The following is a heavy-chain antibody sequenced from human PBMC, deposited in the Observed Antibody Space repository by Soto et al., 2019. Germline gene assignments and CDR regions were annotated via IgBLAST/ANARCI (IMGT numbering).Heavy chain of an antibody. CDR3: ARHGGYCSSTSCYVHYYGMDV. J-gene: IGHJ6*02. D-gene: IGHD2-2*01. Sequence: SETLSLTCTVSGGSISSSSYYWGWIRQPPGKGLEWIGSIYYSGSTYYNPSLKSRVTISVDTSKNQFSLKLSSVTAADTAVYYCARHGGYCSSTSCYVHYYGMDVWGQGTTVTVSS. CDR2: IYYSGST. V-gene: IGHV4-39*01. CDR1: GGSISSSSYY.